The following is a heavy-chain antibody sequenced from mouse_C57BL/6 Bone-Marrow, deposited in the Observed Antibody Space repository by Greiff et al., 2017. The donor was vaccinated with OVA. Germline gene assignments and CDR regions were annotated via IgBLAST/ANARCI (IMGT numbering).Heavy chain of an antibody. CDR1: GYTFTNYW. D-gene: IGHD2-4*01. V-gene: IGHV1-63*01. CDR3: ARLYDYDPYWYFDV. Sequence: QVQLQQSGAELVRPGTSVKMSCKASGYTFTNYWIGWAKQRPGHGLEWIGDIYPGGGYTNYNEKFKGKATLTADKSSSTAYMQLSSLTSEDSAVYFCARLYDYDPYWYFDVWGTGTTVTVSS. J-gene: IGHJ1*03. CDR2: IYPGGGYT.